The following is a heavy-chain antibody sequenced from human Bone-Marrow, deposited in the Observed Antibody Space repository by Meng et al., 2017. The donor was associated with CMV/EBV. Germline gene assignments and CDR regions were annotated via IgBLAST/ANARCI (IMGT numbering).Heavy chain of an antibody. D-gene: IGHD3-3*01. V-gene: IGHV4-61*01. CDR3: ARLTYYDFWSGYYRGSGYYYYGMDV. J-gene: IGHJ6*02. CDR1: GGSITRGLYY. Sequence: SETLSLTCTVSGGSITRGLYYWSWIRQPPGKGLEWIGYIYYSGSTNYNPSLKSRVTISVDTSKNQFSLKLSSVTAADTAVYYCARLTYYDFWSGYYRGSGYYYYGMDVWGQGTTVTVSS. CDR2: IYYSGST.